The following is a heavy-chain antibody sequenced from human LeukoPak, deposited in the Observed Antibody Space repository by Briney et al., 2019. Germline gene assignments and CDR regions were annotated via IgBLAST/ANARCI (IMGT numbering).Heavy chain of an antibody. J-gene: IGHJ5*02. CDR1: GYTFTSYD. Sequence: GASVKVSCKASGYTFTSYDINWVRQATGQGLEWMGWMNPNSGNTGYAQKFQGRVTMTRNTSISTAYMELSSLRSEDTAVYYCARAHAKLLWFRDRYNWFDPWGQGTLVTVSS. V-gene: IGHV1-8*01. CDR2: MNPNSGNT. CDR3: ARAHAKLLWFRDRYNWFDP. D-gene: IGHD3-10*01.